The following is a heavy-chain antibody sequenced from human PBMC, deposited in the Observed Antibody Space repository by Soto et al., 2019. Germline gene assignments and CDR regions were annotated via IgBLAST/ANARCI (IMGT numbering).Heavy chain of an antibody. CDR3: ARDMGATSYWYFDL. D-gene: IGHD1-26*01. J-gene: IGHJ2*01. Sequence: QVQLVQSGAEVKKPGSSVKVSCKASGGTFSSYTISWVRLAPGQGLEWMGRIIPILGIANYAQKFQGRVTITADKSTSTAYMELSSLRSEDTAVYYCARDMGATSYWYFDLWGRRTLVTVSS. CDR1: GGTFSSYT. CDR2: IIPILGIA. V-gene: IGHV1-69*08.